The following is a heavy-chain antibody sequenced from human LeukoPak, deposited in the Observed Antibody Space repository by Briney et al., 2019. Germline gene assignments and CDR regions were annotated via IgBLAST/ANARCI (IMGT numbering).Heavy chain of an antibody. CDR1: GGSISSYY. D-gene: IGHD3-10*01. Sequence: SETLSLTCTVSGGSISSYYWSWIRQPPGKGLEWIGYIYYSGSTNYNPSLKSRVTISVDTSKNQFSLKLSSVTAADTAVYYCARPDGYYGSGSYYGFAFDIWGQGTMVTVSS. J-gene: IGHJ3*02. CDR3: ARPDGYYGSGSYYGFAFDI. CDR2: IYYSGST. V-gene: IGHV4-59*08.